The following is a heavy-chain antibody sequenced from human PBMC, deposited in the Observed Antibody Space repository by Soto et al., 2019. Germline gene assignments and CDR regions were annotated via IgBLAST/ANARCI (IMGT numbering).Heavy chain of an antibody. D-gene: IGHD3-10*01. J-gene: IGHJ4*02. CDR2: ISSSSSYI. CDR3: ARGHYGAIDY. V-gene: IGHV3-21*01. CDR1: GFTFSSYS. Sequence: GGSLRLSCAASGFTFSSYSMNWVGQAPGEGLEWVSSISSSSSYIYYADSVKGRFTISRDNAKNSLYLQMNSLRAEDTAVYYCARGHYGAIDYWGQGTLVTVSS.